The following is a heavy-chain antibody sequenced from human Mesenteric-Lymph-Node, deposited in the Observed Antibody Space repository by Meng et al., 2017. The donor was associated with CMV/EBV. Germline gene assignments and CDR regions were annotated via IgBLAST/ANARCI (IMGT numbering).Heavy chain of an antibody. CDR2: ISSSGPSI. V-gene: IGHV3-48*03. D-gene: IGHD1-7*01. CDR1: GFDFSYYE. Sequence: GGSLRLSCAASGFDFSYYEMTWVRQAPGKGLEWVSYISSSGPSIYYADSVKGRFTISRDNAKNSLYLQMNSLRAEDTAVYYCARDLSSNYQRIWFDPWGQGVLVTV. CDR3: ARDLSSNYQRIWFDP. J-gene: IGHJ5*02.